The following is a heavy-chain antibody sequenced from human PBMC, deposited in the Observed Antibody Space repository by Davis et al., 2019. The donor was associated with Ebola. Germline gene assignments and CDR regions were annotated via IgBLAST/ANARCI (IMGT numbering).Heavy chain of an antibody. J-gene: IGHJ4*02. D-gene: IGHD3-10*01. CDR2: ISSSGSTI. CDR3: ARAVYYYGSGSYSDYFDY. Sequence: GESLKISCAASGFTFSDYYMDWVRQAPGKGLEWVSYISSSGSTIYYADSVKGRFTISRDNAKNSLYLQMNSLRAEDTAVYYCARAVYYYGSGSYSDYFDYWGQGTLVTVSS. V-gene: IGHV3-11*04. CDR1: GFTFSDYY.